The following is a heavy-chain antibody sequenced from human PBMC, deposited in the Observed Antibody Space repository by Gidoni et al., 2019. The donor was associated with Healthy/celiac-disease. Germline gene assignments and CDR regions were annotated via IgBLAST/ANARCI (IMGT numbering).Heavy chain of an antibody. J-gene: IGHJ6*02. D-gene: IGHD6-19*01. Sequence: EVQLLESGGGLVQPGGSLSLSCAASGFTFSSYARSWVRQAPGKGLEWVSAISGSGGSTYYADSVKGRFTISRDNSKNTLYLQMNSLRAEDTAVYYCAKEIIAVAVAYYYYGMDVWGQGTTVTVSS. V-gene: IGHV3-23*01. CDR3: AKEIIAVAVAYYYYGMDV. CDR2: ISGSGGST. CDR1: GFTFSSYA.